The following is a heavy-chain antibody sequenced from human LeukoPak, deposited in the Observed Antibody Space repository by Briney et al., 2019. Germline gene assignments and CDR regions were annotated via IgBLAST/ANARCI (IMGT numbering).Heavy chain of an antibody. CDR3: AREESGYDFSYYYYYYGMDV. CDR2: ISSSSSYI. CDR1: GFTFSSYS. D-gene: IGHD5-12*01. Sequence: KAGGSLRLSCAASGFTFSSYSMNWVRQAPGKGLEWVSSISSSSSYIYYADSVKGRFTISRDNAKNSLYLQMNSLRAEDTAVYYCAREESGYDFSYYYYYYGMDVWGQGTTVTVS. V-gene: IGHV3-21*01. J-gene: IGHJ6*02.